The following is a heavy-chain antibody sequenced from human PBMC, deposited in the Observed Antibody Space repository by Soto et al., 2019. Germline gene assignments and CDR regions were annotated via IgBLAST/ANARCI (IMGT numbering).Heavy chain of an antibody. CDR1: GFSLSSYT. CDR3: AKGLAFRAHYDL. V-gene: IGHV3-21*04. J-gene: IGHJ4*02. Sequence: LRLSCAASGFSLSSYTVNWVRQAPGKGLEWVSCITRIDDYVYYSDSVEGRFTISRDNAKNSVYLQMNSLRAEDTAVYYCAKGLAFRAHYDLWGQGTLVTVSS. CDR2: ITRIDDYV. D-gene: IGHD5-12*01.